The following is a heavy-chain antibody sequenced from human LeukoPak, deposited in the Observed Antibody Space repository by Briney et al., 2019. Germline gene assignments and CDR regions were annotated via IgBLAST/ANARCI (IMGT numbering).Heavy chain of an antibody. CDR3: ARDQDGTLVRGAVTVLEY. D-gene: IGHD3-10*01. V-gene: IGHV3-11*01. CDR1: GFTFNDYY. CDR2: INSSGTTI. J-gene: IGHJ4*02. Sequence: GGSLRLSCAASGFTFNDYYMSWMRQAPGKGLEGVSYINSSGTTIYYADSVKGRFTISRDNAKNSLYLQMNSLRAEDTAVYFCARDQDGTLVRGAVTVLEYWGQGTLVTVSS.